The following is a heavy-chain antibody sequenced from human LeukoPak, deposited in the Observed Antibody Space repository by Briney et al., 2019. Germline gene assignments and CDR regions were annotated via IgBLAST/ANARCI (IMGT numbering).Heavy chain of an antibody. CDR1: GGSISSYY. Sequence: PSETLSLTCTVSGGSISSYYWSWIRQPPGKGLEWIGYIHYSGSTHYNPSLKSRVTMSVDTSKNQFSLKLSSVTAADTAVYYCARGSGSYYPYYYYMDVWGKGTTVTISS. V-gene: IGHV4-59*12. CDR3: ARGSGSYYPYYYYMDV. J-gene: IGHJ6*03. D-gene: IGHD3-10*01. CDR2: IHYSGST.